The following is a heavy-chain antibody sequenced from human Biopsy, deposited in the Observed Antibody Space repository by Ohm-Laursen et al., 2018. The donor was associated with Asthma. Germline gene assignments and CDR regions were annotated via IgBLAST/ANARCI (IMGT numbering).Heavy chain of an antibody. V-gene: IGHV4-34*01. J-gene: IGHJ5*02. Sequence: SETLSLTCSVYGGYLTGHYWNWIRQPPGKGLEWIGDIDQSGYTNYNPSLKSRVTISADTSKNQFHLNLRSATAADTAVYFCARAAITGIRGWFDPWGQGTQVTVSS. CDR1: GGYLTGHY. D-gene: IGHD1-20*01. CDR3: ARAAITGIRGWFDP. CDR2: IDQSGYT.